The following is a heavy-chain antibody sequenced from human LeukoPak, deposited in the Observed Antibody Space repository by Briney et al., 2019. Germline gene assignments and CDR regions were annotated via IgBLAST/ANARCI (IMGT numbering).Heavy chain of an antibody. CDR2: ISSNGGST. CDR3: VKGMEDYDILTGVLDV. Sequence: SGGSLRLSCLASGFTFSSYAMHWVRQAPGKGLEYVSAISSNGGSTYYADSVKGRFTISRDNSKNTLYLQMSSLRAEDTAVYYCVKGMEDYDILTGVLDVWGQGTTVTVSS. J-gene: IGHJ6*02. D-gene: IGHD3-9*01. V-gene: IGHV3-64D*06. CDR1: GFTFSSYA.